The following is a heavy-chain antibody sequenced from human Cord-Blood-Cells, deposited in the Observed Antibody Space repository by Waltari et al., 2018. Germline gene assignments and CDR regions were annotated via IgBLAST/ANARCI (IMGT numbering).Heavy chain of an antibody. Sequence: EVQLVESGGGLVQPGGSLRLSCAASGSTFSSYWMHWVRQAPGKGLVWVSRINSDGSSTSYADSVKGRFTISRDNAKNTLYLQMNSLRAEDTAVYYCARDFAVGATVHDAFDIWGQGTMVTVSS. CDR2: INSDGSST. V-gene: IGHV3-74*01. CDR3: ARDFAVGATVHDAFDI. CDR1: GSTFSSYW. D-gene: IGHD1-26*01. J-gene: IGHJ3*02.